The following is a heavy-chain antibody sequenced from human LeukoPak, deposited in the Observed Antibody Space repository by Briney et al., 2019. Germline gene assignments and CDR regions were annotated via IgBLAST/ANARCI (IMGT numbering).Heavy chain of an antibody. J-gene: IGHJ4*02. CDR2: IYHSGST. Sequence: SETLSLTCAVSGGSISSGGYSWSWTRQPPGKGLEWIGYIYHSGSTYYNPSLKSRVTISVDRSKNQFSLKLSSVTAADTAVYYCARGDGAYYYDSSGYYTTTGYFDYWGQGTLVTVSS. CDR3: ARGDGAYYYDSSGYYTTTGYFDY. CDR1: GGSISSGGYS. D-gene: IGHD3-22*01. V-gene: IGHV4-30-2*01.